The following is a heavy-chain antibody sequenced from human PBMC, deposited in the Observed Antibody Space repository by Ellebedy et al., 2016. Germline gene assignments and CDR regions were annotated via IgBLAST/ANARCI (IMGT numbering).Heavy chain of an antibody. D-gene: IGHD3-22*01. J-gene: IGHJ3*02. CDR3: ARDMYSSGSYYDRVAFDI. Sequence: ASVKVSCKASGYTFTSYTKHWVRQAPGQRLEWMGWINAGNGNTKYSQKFQGRVTINRDTSANTAYMELINLRSEDTAVYFCARDMYSSGSYYDRVAFDIWGQGTVVTVSS. CDR1: GYTFTSYT. V-gene: IGHV1-3*01. CDR2: INAGNGNT.